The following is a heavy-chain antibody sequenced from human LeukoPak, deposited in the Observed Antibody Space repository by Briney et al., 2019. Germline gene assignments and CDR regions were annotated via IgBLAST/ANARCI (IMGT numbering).Heavy chain of an antibody. CDR2: IGIAGDT. J-gene: IGHJ3*02. D-gene: IGHD5/OR15-5a*01. CDR1: GFTFSSYD. Sequence: GGSLKLSCAASGFTFSSYDMHWVRQAPGRGLEWVSAIGIAGDTYYPDSVKGRFTISRENAKNSMYLQMNSPKDGDTAVYYCIRGGIQVSGIDAFDIWGQGTMVTVSS. V-gene: IGHV3-13*01. CDR3: IRGGIQVSGIDAFDI.